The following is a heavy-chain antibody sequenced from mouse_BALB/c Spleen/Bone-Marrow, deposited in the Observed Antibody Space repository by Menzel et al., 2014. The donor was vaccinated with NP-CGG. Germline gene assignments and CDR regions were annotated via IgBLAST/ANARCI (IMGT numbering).Heavy chain of an antibody. D-gene: IGHD4-1*01. Sequence: LQQSGGGLVQPGGSLKLSCAASGFTFSGYTMSWVRQTPEKRLEWVAFITNGGGNTYYPDTVKGRFTISRDNAKNTLYLQMSSLKSEDTAIYYCTTLTGTSYWGQGTLVTVSA. CDR2: ITNGGGNT. J-gene: IGHJ3*01. V-gene: IGHV5-12-2*01. CDR3: TTLTGTSY. CDR1: GFTFSGYT.